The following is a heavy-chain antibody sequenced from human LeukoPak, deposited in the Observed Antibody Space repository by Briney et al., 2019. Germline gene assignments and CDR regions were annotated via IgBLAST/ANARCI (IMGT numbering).Heavy chain of an antibody. V-gene: IGHV4-34*01. CDR2: INHSGST. CDR1: GDSISNYY. D-gene: IGHD6-13*01. CDR3: AIRIAAAGIGGIDY. Sequence: SETLSLTCTVSGDSISNYYWSWIRQPPGKGLEWIGEINHSGSTNYNPSLKSRVTISVDTSKNQFSLKLSSVTAADTAVYYCAIRIAAAGIGGIDYWGQGTLVTVSS. J-gene: IGHJ4*02.